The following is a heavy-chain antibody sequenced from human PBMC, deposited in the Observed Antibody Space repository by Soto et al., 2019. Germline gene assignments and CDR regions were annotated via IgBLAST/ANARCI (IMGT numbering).Heavy chain of an antibody. V-gene: IGHV1-69*13. CDR1: GGTFSSYA. J-gene: IGHJ6*02. Sequence: ASVKVSCKASGGTFSSYAISWVRQAPGQGLEWMGGIIPIFGTANYAQKFQGRVTITADESTSTAYMELSSLRSEDTAVYYCARDRSGSDRNSYYYYYGMDVWGQGTTVTVSS. CDR3: ARDRSGSDRNSYYYYYGMDV. CDR2: IIPIFGTA. D-gene: IGHD3-10*01.